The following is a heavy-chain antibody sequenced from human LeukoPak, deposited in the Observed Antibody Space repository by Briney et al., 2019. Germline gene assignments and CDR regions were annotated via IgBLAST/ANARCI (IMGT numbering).Heavy chain of an antibody. CDR2: MNPNSGNT. CDR1: GYTFTSYD. CDR3: AREDYYDSGSNDY. Sequence: ASVKVSCKASGYTFTSYDINWVRQATGQGLEWMGWMNPNSGNTAYAQKFQGRVTITRNTSISTAYMELSSLRSEDTAEYSGAREDYYDSGSNDYWGQGTLVTVSS. D-gene: IGHD3-22*01. J-gene: IGHJ4*02. V-gene: IGHV1-8*01.